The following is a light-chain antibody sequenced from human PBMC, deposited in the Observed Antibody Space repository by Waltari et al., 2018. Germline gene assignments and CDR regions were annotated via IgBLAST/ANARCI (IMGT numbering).Light chain of an antibody. CDR3: QQLNDYPFT. CDR1: LGINTF. J-gene: IGKJ3*01. V-gene: IGKV1-9*01. CDR2: AAS. Sequence: DIQLTQSPSFLSASIGDRVTITCRASLGINTFLVWYQQKPGKAPKLLIYAASTVENGVPSRFSGSGSGTDFTLTISSLQPEDFATYYCQQLNDYPFTFGPGTKVDIK.